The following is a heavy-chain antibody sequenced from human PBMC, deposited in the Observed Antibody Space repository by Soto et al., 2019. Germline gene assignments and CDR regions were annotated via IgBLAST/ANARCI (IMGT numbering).Heavy chain of an antibody. CDR2: IYYSGST. CDR3: ARLVGRGRSFHAAALFYGMDV. D-gene: IGHD6-6*01. V-gene: IGHV4-39*01. CDR1: GGSISSSSYY. J-gene: IGHJ6*02. Sequence: SETLYLTCTVSGGSISSSSYYRGWIRQPPGKGLEWIGSIYYSGSTYYNPSLKSRVTISVDTSKNQFSLKLSSVTAADTAVYYCARLVGRGRSFHAAALFYGMDVWGQGTTVTVSS.